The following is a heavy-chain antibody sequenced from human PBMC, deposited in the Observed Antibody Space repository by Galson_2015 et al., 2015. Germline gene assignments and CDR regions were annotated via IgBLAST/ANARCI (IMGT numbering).Heavy chain of an antibody. CDR3: ARVELDGDTGDY. CDR1: GYTFTSYG. V-gene: IGHV1-18*01. D-gene: IGHD1-7*01. Sequence: SVKVSCKASGYTFTSYGISWVRQAPGQGLEWMGWISAYNGNTNYAQKLQGRVTMTTDTSTSTAYTELRSLRSDDTAVYYCARVELDGDTGDYWGQGTLVTVSS. CDR2: ISAYNGNT. J-gene: IGHJ4*02.